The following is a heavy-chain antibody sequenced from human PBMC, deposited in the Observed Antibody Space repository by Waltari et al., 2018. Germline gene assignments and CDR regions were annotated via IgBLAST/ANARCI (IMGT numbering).Heavy chain of an antibody. D-gene: IGHD2-21*01. CDR2: FDPEDGET. J-gene: IGHJ3*02. Sequence: QVQLVQSGAEVKKPGASVKVSCKVSGYPLTEFSMHWGRQALGNGLEWMGGFDPEDGETIYAQKFQGRVTMTEDTSTDTAYMELSSLRSEDTAVYYCATGAYCGGDCYSSSAFDIWGQGTMVTVSS. CDR3: ATGAYCGGDCYSSSAFDI. V-gene: IGHV1-24*01. CDR1: GYPLTEFS.